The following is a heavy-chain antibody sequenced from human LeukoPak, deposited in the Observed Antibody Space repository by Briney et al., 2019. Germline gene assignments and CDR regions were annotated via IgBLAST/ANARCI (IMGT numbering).Heavy chain of an antibody. CDR3: ARDRDYYDRSGYYTDY. D-gene: IGHD3-22*01. Sequence: SVKVSCKASGGTFISYAISWVRQAPGQGLEWMGGIIPIFGTANYAQKFQGRVTITTDESTSTAYMELSSLRSEDTAVYYCARDRDYYDRSGYYTDYWGQGTLVTVSS. J-gene: IGHJ4*02. CDR1: GGTFISYA. V-gene: IGHV1-69*05. CDR2: IIPIFGTA.